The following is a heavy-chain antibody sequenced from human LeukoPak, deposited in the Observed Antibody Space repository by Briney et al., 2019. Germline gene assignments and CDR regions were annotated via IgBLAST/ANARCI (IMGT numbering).Heavy chain of an antibody. CDR3: ARDISGYYYFDY. D-gene: IGHD3-22*01. V-gene: IGHV3-33*01. CDR1: GFTFSNYG. J-gene: IGHJ4*02. Sequence: PGRSLRPSCAASGFTFSNYGMHWVRQAPGKGLEWVAVIWYDGSNKYYADSVKGRFIISRDNSKNTLYLQMNSLRAEDTAVYYCARDISGYYYFDYWGQGTLVTVSS. CDR2: IWYDGSNK.